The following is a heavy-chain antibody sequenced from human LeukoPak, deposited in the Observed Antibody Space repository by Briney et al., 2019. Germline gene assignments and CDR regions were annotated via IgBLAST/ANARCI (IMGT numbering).Heavy chain of an antibody. J-gene: IGHJ3*02. CDR1: GFTFSRYW. D-gene: IGHD5-18*01. CDR2: LNADDRTT. V-gene: IGHV3-74*01. Sequence: GGSLRLSCAASGFTFSRYWLHWVRQPPGKGLVWLSRLNADDRTTSYADSVKGRFTTSGDDARKTLYLQMNSLSAEDTAVYYCLTIVETTTGAFDIWGQGAMVTVSS. CDR3: LTIVETTTGAFDI.